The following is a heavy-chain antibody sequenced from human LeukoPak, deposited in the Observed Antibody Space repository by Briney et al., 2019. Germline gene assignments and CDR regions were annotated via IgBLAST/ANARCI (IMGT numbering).Heavy chain of an antibody. CDR1: GDSISNFY. Sequence: SETLSLTCTVSGDSISNFYWSWIRQPAGKGLEWIGRIYTSGSTNYNPSLKSRVTISVDTSKNQFSLKLSSVTAADTAVYYCARQSSSSWYTYYYMDVWGKGTTVTISS. CDR3: ARQSSSSWYTYYYMDV. CDR2: IYTSGST. V-gene: IGHV4-4*07. D-gene: IGHD6-13*01. J-gene: IGHJ6*03.